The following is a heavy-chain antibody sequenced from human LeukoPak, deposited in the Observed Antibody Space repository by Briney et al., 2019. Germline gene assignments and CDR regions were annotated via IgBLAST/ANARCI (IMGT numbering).Heavy chain of an antibody. CDR3: ARISYDSSGYYSFPGMDV. CDR2: IYPGGSDT. CDR1: GSSFTSYW. V-gene: IGHV5-51*01. D-gene: IGHD3-22*01. J-gene: IGHJ6*02. Sequence: GASLQISCKGSGSSFTSYWIGGVRPLRGKGVEGMGIIYPGGSDTRYSPSFQGQVTISADKSISTAYLQWSSLKASDTAMYYCARISYDSSGYYSFPGMDVWGQGTTVTVSS.